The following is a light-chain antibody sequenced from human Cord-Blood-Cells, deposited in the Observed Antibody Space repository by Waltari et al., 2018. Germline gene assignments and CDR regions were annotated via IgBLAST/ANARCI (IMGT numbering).Light chain of an antibody. Sequence: QSALTQPPPASGSPGQSVTIPCTGTSSDVGGYHSVSWYQQHPGKSPKLMLYEVSKRPSGVPDRFSGSKSGNTAALTVSGLQAEDEADYYCSSYAGSNNLVFGGGTKLTVL. CDR3: SSYAGSNNLV. CDR2: EVS. J-gene: IGLJ2*01. V-gene: IGLV2-8*01. CDR1: SSDVGGYHS.